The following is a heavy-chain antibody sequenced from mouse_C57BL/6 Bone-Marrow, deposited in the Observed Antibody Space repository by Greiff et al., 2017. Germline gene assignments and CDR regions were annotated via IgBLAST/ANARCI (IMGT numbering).Heavy chain of an antibody. CDR1: GYAFSSYW. D-gene: IGHD6-5*01. CDR3: ARKEAYAFDY. CDR2: IYPGDGDT. V-gene: IGHV1-80*01. Sequence: QVQLKQSGAELVKPGASVKISCKASGYAFSSYWMNWVKQRPGKGLEWIGQIYPGDGDTNYNGKFKGKAKLTADKSSSTAYMQLSSPTSEDSAGYFCARKEAYAFDYWGPETPLTVSP. J-gene: IGHJ2*01.